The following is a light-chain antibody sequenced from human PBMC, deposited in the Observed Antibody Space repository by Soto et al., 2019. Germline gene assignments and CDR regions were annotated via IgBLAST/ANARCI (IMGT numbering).Light chain of an antibody. CDR3: CSYAGHYTFV. Sequence: QSALTQPRSVSGSPGQSVTISCTGTNGDIGAYDYVSWYQQHPGKAPKLIIYDVTKRPSGVPDRFSGSKSGNTASLTISGLQAADEADYSCCSYAGHYTFVFGSGTKLTVL. CDR2: DVT. J-gene: IGLJ1*01. V-gene: IGLV2-11*01. CDR1: NGDIGAYDY.